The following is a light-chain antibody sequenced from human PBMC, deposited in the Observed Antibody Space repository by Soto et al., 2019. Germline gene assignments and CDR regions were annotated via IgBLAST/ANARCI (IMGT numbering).Light chain of an antibody. J-gene: IGLJ1*01. Sequence: QSVLTQPPSASGSPGQPVTISCTGTSSDVGGYNYVSWYQQHPGKAPKLMIYEVSKRPSGVPDRFSGSKSGNTASLTFSWFQVEDEADYYCSSYAGSNNYVFGTGTKVTVL. V-gene: IGLV2-8*01. CDR1: SSDVGGYNY. CDR3: SSYAGSNNYV. CDR2: EVS.